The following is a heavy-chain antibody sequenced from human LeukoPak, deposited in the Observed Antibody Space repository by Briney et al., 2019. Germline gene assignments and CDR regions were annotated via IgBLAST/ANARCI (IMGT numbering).Heavy chain of an antibody. CDR2: INGNGGST. V-gene: IGHV3-23*01. CDR3: VNRLAATRVDY. J-gene: IGHJ4*02. CDR1: GFTFSSYG. Sequence: GGSLRLSCAASGFTFSSYGMSWVRQAPGKGLEWVSAINGNGGSTYYTDSVKGRFTISRDNSKNTLYLQMNSLGAEDTAVYYCVNRLAATRVDYWGQGTLVTVSS. D-gene: IGHD2-15*01.